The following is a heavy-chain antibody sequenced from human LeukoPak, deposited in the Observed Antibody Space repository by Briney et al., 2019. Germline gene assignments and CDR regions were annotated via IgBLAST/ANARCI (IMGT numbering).Heavy chain of an antibody. CDR2: ISAYNGNT. V-gene: IGHV1-18*01. CDR3: TRADREAYYYDSSGYYY. Sequence: GASVKVSCKASGYTFTSYGISWVRQAPGQGLEWMGWISAYNGNTNYAQKLQGSVTMTTDTSTSTAYMELRSLRSDDTAVYYCTRADREAYYYDSSGYYYWGQGTLVTVSS. D-gene: IGHD3-22*01. CDR1: GYTFTSYG. J-gene: IGHJ4*02.